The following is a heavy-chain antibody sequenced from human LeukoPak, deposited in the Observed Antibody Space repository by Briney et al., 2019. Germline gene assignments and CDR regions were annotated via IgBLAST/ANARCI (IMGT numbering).Heavy chain of an antibody. Sequence: ASVKVSCKASGYTFSGYYMHWGRQAPGQGLEWMGWINPNSGDTNYAQKFQGRVTMTRDMSINTAYVELGRLRSDDTAVYYCARDPSSRGNFDYWGQGTLVTVSS. D-gene: IGHD5-24*01. CDR2: INPNSGDT. CDR1: GYTFSGYY. CDR3: ARDPSSRGNFDY. J-gene: IGHJ4*02. V-gene: IGHV1-2*02.